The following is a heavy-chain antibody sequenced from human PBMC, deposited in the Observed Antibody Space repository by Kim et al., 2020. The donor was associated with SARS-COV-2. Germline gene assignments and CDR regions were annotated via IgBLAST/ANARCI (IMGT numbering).Heavy chain of an antibody. V-gene: IGHV4-34*01. D-gene: IGHD6-13*01. J-gene: IGHJ6*02. CDR1: GGSFSGYY. Sequence: SETLSLTCAVYGGSFSGYYWSWIRQPPGKGLEWIGEINHSGSTNYNPSLKSRVTISVDTSKNKFSLKLSSVTAADTAVYYCARVSSSWNTHYYYYGMDVWGQGTTVTVSS. CDR3: ARVSSSWNTHYYYYGMDV. CDR2: INHSGST.